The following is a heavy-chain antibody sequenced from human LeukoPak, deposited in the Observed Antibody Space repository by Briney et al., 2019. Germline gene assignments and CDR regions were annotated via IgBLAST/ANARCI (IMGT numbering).Heavy chain of an antibody. CDR2: ISSSGSTI. J-gene: IGHJ1*01. V-gene: IGHV3-11*04. Sequence: PGGSLRLSCAASGFTFSDYYMSWIRQAPGKGLEWVSYISSSGSTIYYADSVKGRFTISRDDTKSSLYLQMNSLRVEDMAVYYCARGYCGGDCYGDWGQGTLVTVSS. CDR3: ARGYCGGDCYGD. D-gene: IGHD2-21*02. CDR1: GFTFSDYY.